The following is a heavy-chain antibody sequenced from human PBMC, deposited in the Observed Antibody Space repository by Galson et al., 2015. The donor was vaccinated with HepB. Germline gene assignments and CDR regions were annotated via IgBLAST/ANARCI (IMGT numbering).Heavy chain of an antibody. CDR2: ISSDVKHK. Sequence: SLRLSCAASGFNFAHYGMHWVRQAPGKGLEWVSFISSDVKHKFYADSVRGRFAISRDNPQDTIYLQMNSLTTEDSGIYYCAKDGRWRSSNGDHFHHWGQGALVTVS. CDR3: AKDGRWRSSNGDHFHH. V-gene: IGHV3-30*18. CDR1: GFNFAHYG. D-gene: IGHD5-24*01. J-gene: IGHJ4*02.